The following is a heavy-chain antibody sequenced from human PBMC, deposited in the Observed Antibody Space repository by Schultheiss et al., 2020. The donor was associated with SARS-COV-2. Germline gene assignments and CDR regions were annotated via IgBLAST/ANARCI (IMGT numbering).Heavy chain of an antibody. CDR2: ISYDGSNK. D-gene: IGHD3-3*01. CDR3: VRGAVYDFWSGYYTDSYNWFDP. Sequence: GGSLRLSCAVSGLTFRSYAMHWVRQAPGKGLEWVALISYDGSNKYYTDSVRGRFMISRDNYKNTLYLQMYSLTVEDTAVYYCVRGAVYDFWSGYYTDSYNWFDPWGQGTLVTVSS. J-gene: IGHJ5*02. V-gene: IGHV3-30*10. CDR1: GLTFRSYA.